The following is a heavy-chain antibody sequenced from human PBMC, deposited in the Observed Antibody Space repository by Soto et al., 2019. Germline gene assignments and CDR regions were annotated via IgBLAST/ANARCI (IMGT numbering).Heavy chain of an antibody. V-gene: IGHV5-51*01. D-gene: IGHD6-13*01. CDR1: GYTFSNFW. CDR3: ARSPRSSPYFDY. CDR2: IYPGDSET. Sequence: GESLKISCQCSGYTFSNFWIAWVRQLPGKGLEYMGIIYPGDSETRYSPPFHGKVTISADRSIGTAYLRWSSLEASDSAFYFCARSPRSSPYFDYWGQGALVTVPQ. J-gene: IGHJ4*02.